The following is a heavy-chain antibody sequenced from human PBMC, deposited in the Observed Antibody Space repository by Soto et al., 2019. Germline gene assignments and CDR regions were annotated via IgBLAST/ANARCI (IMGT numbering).Heavy chain of an antibody. CDR1: GSTFTSYG. D-gene: IGHD2-2*01. J-gene: IGHJ3*02. CDR3: ARDIVVVPAATAFDI. V-gene: IGHV3-48*04. CDR2: ISSSSNTI. Sequence: SLRLSCATSGSTFTSYGMNWVRQAPGRGLEWLSYISSSSNTIFYADSVKGRFTISRDNAKNSLYLQMNSLRAEDTAVYYCARDIVVVPAATAFDIWGQGTMVTVPS.